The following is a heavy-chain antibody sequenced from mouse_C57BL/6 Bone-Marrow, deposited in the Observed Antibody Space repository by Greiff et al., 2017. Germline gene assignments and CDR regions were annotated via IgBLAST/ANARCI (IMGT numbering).Heavy chain of an antibody. CDR2: ISYDGSN. CDR3: AKDLQLRLPAWFAY. CDR1: GYSITSGYY. D-gene: IGHD3-2*02. Sequence: DVKLMESGPGLVKPSQSLSLTCSVTGYSITSGYYWNWIRQFPGNKLEWMGYISYDGSNNYNPSLKNRISITRDTSKNQFFLKLNSVTTEDTATXNCAKDLQLRLPAWFAYWGQGTLVTVSA. J-gene: IGHJ3*01. V-gene: IGHV3-6*01.